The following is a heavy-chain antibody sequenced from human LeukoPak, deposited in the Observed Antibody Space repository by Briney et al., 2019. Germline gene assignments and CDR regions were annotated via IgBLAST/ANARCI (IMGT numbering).Heavy chain of an antibody. CDR2: ISGSGGST. V-gene: IGHV3-23*01. J-gene: IGHJ5*01. D-gene: IGHD2-15*01. Sequence: PGGSLRLSCAASGFTFSSYGMSWVRQAPGKGLEWVSAISGSGGSTYYADSLKGRFTISRDNAKKSVYLQMNSLRAEDTAVYYCARGALDAATPFDSWGQGTLVTVSS. CDR3: ARGALDAATPFDS. CDR1: GFTFSSYG.